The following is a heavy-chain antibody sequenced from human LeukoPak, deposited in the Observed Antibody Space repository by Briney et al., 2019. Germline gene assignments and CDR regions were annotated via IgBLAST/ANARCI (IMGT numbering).Heavy chain of an antibody. CDR3: AKDWVFGQVVPAARRADY. Sequence: GGSLRLSCAASGFTFSSYGMHWVRQAPGRGLEWISFISSTSDTIYYADSVKGRFTISRDNSKNTLYLQMNSLRAEDTAVYYCAKDWVFGQVVPAARRADYWGQGTLVTVSS. CDR1: GFTFSSYG. J-gene: IGHJ4*02. V-gene: IGHV3-48*01. D-gene: IGHD2-2*01. CDR2: ISSTSDTI.